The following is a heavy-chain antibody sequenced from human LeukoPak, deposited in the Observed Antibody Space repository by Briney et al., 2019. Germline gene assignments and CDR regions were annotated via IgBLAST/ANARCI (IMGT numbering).Heavy chain of an antibody. V-gene: IGHV1-2*02. D-gene: IGHD2-2*01. CDR1: GYTFTGYY. CDR2: TNPNSGGT. Sequence: GTSVKVSCKASGYTFTGYYMHWVRQAPGQGLEWMGWTNPNSGGTNYAQKFQGRVTMTRDTSISTAYMELSGLRSDDTAVYYCARDRGTYCSSTSCYSKNWFDPWGQGTLVTVSS. J-gene: IGHJ5*02. CDR3: ARDRGTYCSSTSCYSKNWFDP.